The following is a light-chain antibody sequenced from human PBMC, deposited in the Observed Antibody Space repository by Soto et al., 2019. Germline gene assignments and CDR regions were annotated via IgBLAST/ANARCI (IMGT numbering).Light chain of an antibody. CDR1: QRVSSD. CDR2: GAS. CDR3: QQYNNWPPIT. Sequence: EIVMTQSPATLSVSPGERATLTCRASQRVSSDLAWYQQKPGQAPRLLIYGASTRATGIPARFSGSGSGTKFTLTISSLQSEDFAVYYCQQYNNWPPITFGQGTRLEIK. V-gene: IGKV3D-15*01. J-gene: IGKJ5*01.